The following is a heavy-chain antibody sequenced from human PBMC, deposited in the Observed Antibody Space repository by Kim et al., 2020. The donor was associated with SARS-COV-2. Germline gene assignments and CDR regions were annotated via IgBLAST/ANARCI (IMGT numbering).Heavy chain of an antibody. CDR3: AREGSGWTFDY. Sequence: TKYSQKFQGRVTITRDTSASTAYMELSSLRSEDTAVYYCAREGSGWTFDYWGQGTLVTVSS. J-gene: IGHJ4*02. CDR2: T. V-gene: IGHV1-3*01. D-gene: IGHD6-19*01.